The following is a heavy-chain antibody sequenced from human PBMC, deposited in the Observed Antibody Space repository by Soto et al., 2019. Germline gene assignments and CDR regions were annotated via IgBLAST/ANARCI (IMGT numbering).Heavy chain of an antibody. V-gene: IGHV1-69*01. CDR2: IIPIFGTA. Sequence: QVQLVQSGAEVRKPGSSVKVSCKASGGTFSTYAISWVRQAPGQGLEWMGGIIPIFGTANYAQKFQGRVTITADESTSTAYMELRSLRSEDTAVYDCAADVGVSSRTFDYWGQGSLVTVSS. J-gene: IGHJ4*02. D-gene: IGHD1-26*01. CDR3: AADVGVSSRTFDY. CDR1: GGTFSTYA.